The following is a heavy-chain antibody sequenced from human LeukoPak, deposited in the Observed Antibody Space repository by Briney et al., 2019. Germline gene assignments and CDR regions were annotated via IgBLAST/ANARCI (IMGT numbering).Heavy chain of an antibody. V-gene: IGHV3-30*18. D-gene: IGHD2-15*01. CDR1: GFTFSNYD. J-gene: IGHJ4*02. CDR3: AKVPVGLSSSSPGDY. Sequence: PGGSLRLSCADSGFTFSNYDMYWVRQAPGKGLEWVAVTSYDGSNKYYGDSVKGRFTISRDNSKNTLYLQMNSLRAEGTAVYYCAKVPVGLSSSSPGDYWGQGALVTVSS. CDR2: TSYDGSNK.